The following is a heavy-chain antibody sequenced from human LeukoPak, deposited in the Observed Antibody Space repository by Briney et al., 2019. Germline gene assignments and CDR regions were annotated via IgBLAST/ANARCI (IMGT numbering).Heavy chain of an antibody. J-gene: IGHJ3*02. D-gene: IGHD6-13*01. CDR2: ISSNGGST. Sequence: RGSLRLSCAASGFTFSSYAMQWVREAPGKGLEYVSAISSNGGSTYYANSVKGRFSISRDNSKNTLYLQMGSLRAEDMAVYYCARVAAASAFDIWGQGTMVTVSS. CDR3: ARVAAASAFDI. V-gene: IGHV3-64*01. CDR1: GFTFSSYA.